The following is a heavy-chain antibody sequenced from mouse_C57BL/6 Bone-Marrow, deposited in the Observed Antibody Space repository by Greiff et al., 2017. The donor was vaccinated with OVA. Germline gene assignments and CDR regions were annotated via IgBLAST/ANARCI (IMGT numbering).Heavy chain of an antibody. D-gene: IGHD2-3*01. Sequence: QVQLQQSGPGLVQPSQSLSITCTVSGFSLTSYGVHWVRQSPGKGLEWLGVIWSGGSTDYNAAFISRLSFSKDNSKSQVFFKMNSLQADDTAIYYCARRDGYYGYYAMDYWGQGTSVTVSS. J-gene: IGHJ4*01. CDR1: GFSLTSYG. V-gene: IGHV2-2*01. CDR2: IWSGGST. CDR3: ARRDGYYGYYAMDY.